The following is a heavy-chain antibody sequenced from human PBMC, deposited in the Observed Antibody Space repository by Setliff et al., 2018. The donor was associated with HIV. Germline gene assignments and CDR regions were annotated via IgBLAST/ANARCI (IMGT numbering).Heavy chain of an antibody. CDR3: AREFRERSPNPEHYYYYMDV. V-gene: IGHV4-59*01. CDR1: GGTISSYY. CDR2: IYYSGST. D-gene: IGHD2-21*01. Sequence: SETLSLTCTVSGGTISSYYWSWIRQPPGKGLEWIGYIYYSGSTNYNPSLKSRLNMSVDTSNYQISLKLTAVTAADTAVYYCAREFRERSPNPEHYYYYMDVWGKGTTVTVSS. J-gene: IGHJ6*03.